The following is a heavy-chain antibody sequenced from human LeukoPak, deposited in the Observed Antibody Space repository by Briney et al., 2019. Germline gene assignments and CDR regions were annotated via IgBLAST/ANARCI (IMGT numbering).Heavy chain of an antibody. CDR3: ARDLNNWNDASFDY. Sequence: RASVKVSCKASGYTFTAYYIHWVRQAPGQGLEWMGRINPDSGGTNYAQKFRGRVTMTRDTSSSTTYMELGRLKSDDTAVYYCARDLNNWNDASFDYWGQGTLVTVSS. CDR2: INPDSGGT. D-gene: IGHD1-1*01. V-gene: IGHV1-2*06. J-gene: IGHJ4*02. CDR1: GYTFTAYY.